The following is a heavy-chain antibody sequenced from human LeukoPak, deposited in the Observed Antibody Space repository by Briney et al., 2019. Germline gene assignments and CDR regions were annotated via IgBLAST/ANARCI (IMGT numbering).Heavy chain of an antibody. V-gene: IGHV4-39*01. J-gene: IGHJ4*02. CDR3: ADFSVEMATWTDY. CDR2: VSYTGGT. D-gene: IGHD5-24*01. Sequence: PSETLSLTCIVSGGSISSAAYHWGWIRQSPGKGLEWIATVSYTGGTYYNPSLKSRVTISLDTSRNQLSLELTSVTAADTAAYYCADFSVEMATWTDYWGQGALVTVSS. CDR1: GGSISSAAYH.